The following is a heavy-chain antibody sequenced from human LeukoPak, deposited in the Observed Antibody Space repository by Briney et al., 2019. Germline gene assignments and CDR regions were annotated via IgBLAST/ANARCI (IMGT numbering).Heavy chain of an antibody. Sequence: SGGSPRLSCAASGFTFSSYWMSWVRQAPGKGLEWVANIKQDGSEKYYVDSVKGRFIISRDNAKNSLYLQMNSLRAEDTAVYYCARDHRGIYSPFDYWGQGTLVTVSS. J-gene: IGHJ4*02. CDR1: GFTFSSYW. CDR2: IKQDGSEK. D-gene: IGHD2-21*01. CDR3: ARDHRGIYSPFDY. V-gene: IGHV3-7*01.